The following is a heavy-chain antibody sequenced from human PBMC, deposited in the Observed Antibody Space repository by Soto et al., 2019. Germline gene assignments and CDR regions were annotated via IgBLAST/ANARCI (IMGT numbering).Heavy chain of an antibody. CDR3: AREVTMIIDY. CDR1: GGSISSYY. Sequence: SETLSLTCTVSGGSISSYYWSWIRQPPGKGLEWIGYIYYSGSTNYNPSLKSRVTISEDTSKNQFSLKLSSVTAADTAVYYCAREVTMIIDYWGQGTLVTVSS. J-gene: IGHJ4*02. D-gene: IGHD3-22*01. CDR2: IYYSGST. V-gene: IGHV4-59*01.